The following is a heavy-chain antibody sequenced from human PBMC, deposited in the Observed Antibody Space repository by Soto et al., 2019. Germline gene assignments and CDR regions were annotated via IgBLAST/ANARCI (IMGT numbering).Heavy chain of an antibody. CDR3: ARVLVGSYYGMDV. D-gene: IGHD1-26*01. CDR1: GGSTSSYY. CDR2: IYYSGST. J-gene: IGHJ6*02. V-gene: IGHV4-59*01. Sequence: SETLSLTCTVSGGSTSSYYWSWIRQPPGKGLEWIGYIYYSGSTNYNPSLKSRVTISVDTSKNQFSLKLSSVTAADTAVYYCARVLVGSYYGMDVWGQGTTVTVSS.